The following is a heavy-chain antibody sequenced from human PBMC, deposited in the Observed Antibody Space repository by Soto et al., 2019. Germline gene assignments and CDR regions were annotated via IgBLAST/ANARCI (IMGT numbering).Heavy chain of an antibody. J-gene: IGHJ4*02. V-gene: IGHV1-69*01. D-gene: IGHD4-17*01. CDR3: AREVGYGDFSAALLD. CDR2: IITLFGTA. CDR1: GGTFSSHS. Sequence: VQLMQSGAEVKQPGSSVKVSCKASGGTFSSHSINWVRQAPGQGLERMGGIITLFGTANYAQNFQGRVTITADQSTSTAYMERNSLRSDDTAVYYCAREVGYGDFSAALLDWGQGTLVTVSS.